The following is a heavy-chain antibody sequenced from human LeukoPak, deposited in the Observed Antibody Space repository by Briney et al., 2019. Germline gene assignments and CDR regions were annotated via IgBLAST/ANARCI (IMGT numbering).Heavy chain of an antibody. V-gene: IGHV1-69*04. J-gene: IGHJ6*02. CDR2: IIPILGIA. CDR3: ASSTPHRELWFGYYYYGMDV. Sequence: GASVKVSCKASGGTFSSYAISWVRQAPGQGLEWMGRIIPILGIANYAQKFQGRVTITADKSTSTAYMELSSLRSEDTAVYYCASSTPHRELWFGYYYYGMDVWGQGTTVTVSS. CDR1: GGTFSSYA. D-gene: IGHD3-10*01.